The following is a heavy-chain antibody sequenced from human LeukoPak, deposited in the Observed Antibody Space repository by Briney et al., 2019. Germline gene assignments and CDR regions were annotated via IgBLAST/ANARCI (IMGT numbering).Heavy chain of an antibody. CDR3: ARDRFPSVTTLDY. J-gene: IGHJ4*02. D-gene: IGHD4-17*01. V-gene: IGHV3-7*01. CDR2: IKQDGSVK. CDR1: GFTFSSYW. Sequence: GGSLRLSCAASGFTFSSYWMSWVRQAPGKGLEWVANIKQDGSVKYYVDSVKGRFTISRDNAKNPLYLQMNSLGAEDTAVYYCARDRFPSVTTLDYWGQGTLVTVSS.